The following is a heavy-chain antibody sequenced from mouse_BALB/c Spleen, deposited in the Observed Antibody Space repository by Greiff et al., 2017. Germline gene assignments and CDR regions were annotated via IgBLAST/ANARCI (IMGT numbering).Heavy chain of an antibody. CDR1: GYSFTGYY. J-gene: IGHJ2*01. CDR3: ARKGNYGKGDFDY. V-gene: IGHV1S34*01. Sequence: LVKTGASVKISCKASGYSFTGYYMHWVKQSHGKSLEWIGYISCYNGATSYNQKFKGKATFTVDTSSSTAYMQFNSLTSEDSAVYYCARKGNYGKGDFDYWGQGTTLTVSS. D-gene: IGHD2-1*01. CDR2: ISCYNGAT.